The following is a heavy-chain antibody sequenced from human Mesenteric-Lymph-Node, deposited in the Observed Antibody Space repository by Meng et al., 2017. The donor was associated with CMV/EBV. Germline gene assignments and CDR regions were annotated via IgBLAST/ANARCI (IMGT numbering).Heavy chain of an antibody. Sequence: LRLSCAASGFTFSSYGMHWVRQAPGKGLEWVAVISYDGSNKYYADSVKGRFTISRDNSKNTLYLQMNRLRAEDTAVYYCAREMATMNYWGQGTLVTVSS. V-gene: IGHV3-30*03. J-gene: IGHJ4*02. D-gene: IGHD5-24*01. CDR2: ISYDGSNK. CDR3: AREMATMNY. CDR1: GFTFSSYG.